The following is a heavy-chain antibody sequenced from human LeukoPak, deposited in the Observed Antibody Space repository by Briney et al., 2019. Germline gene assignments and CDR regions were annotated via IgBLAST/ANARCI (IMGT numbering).Heavy chain of an antibody. Sequence: KPSETLSLTCAVYGGSFSGYYWSWIRQPPGKGLEWIGEINHSGSTNYNPSLKSRVTISVDTSKNQFSLKLSSVTAADTAVYYCARRYCSSTSCYISLFRRNNWFDPWGQGTLVTVSS. D-gene: IGHD2-2*02. V-gene: IGHV4-34*01. J-gene: IGHJ5*02. CDR3: ARRYCSSTSCYISLFRRNNWFDP. CDR1: GGSFSGYY. CDR2: INHSGST.